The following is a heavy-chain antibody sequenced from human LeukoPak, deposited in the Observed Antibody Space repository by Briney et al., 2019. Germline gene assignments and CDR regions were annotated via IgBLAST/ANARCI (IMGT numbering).Heavy chain of an antibody. V-gene: IGHV4-34*01. CDR2: INHSGST. J-gene: IGHJ5*02. D-gene: IGHD6-19*01. CDR1: GFTFNNYY. CDR3: ARHGPPYLWLVPTITWFDP. Sequence: GSLRLSCEASGFTFNNYYMSWIRQPPGEGLEWIGEINHSGSTNYNPSLKSRVTISVDTSKNQFSLKLSSVTAADTAVYYCARHGPPYLWLVPTITWFDPWGQGTLVTVSS.